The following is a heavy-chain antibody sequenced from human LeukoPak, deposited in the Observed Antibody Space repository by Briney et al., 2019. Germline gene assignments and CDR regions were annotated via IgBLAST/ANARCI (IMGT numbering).Heavy chain of an antibody. Sequence: ASVKVSCKASGYTFTGYYMHWVRQAPGQGLEWMGWINPNSGGTNYAQKFQGRVTMNRDTSISTAYMELSRLRSDDTAVYYCARDFLTGYYTYNWFDPWGQGTLVTVSS. V-gene: IGHV1-2*02. CDR1: GYTFTGYY. D-gene: IGHD3-9*01. CDR2: INPNSGGT. J-gene: IGHJ5*02. CDR3: ARDFLTGYYTYNWFDP.